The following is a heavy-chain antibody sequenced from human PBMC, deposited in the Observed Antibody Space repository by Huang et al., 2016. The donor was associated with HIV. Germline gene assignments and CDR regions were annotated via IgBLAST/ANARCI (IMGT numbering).Heavy chain of an antibody. Sequence: EVQLVQSGPEVKKPGESLKISCRVSGYSFTNYWIGWVRQRPGKGLEWMAIIDPGDSDAAYNPSFRGKVTISADKSINTAHLQWDSLTTSDSAIYYCARRGFNTGSSPDSWGQGTLVTVSS. CDR1: GYSFTNYW. CDR2: IDPGDSDA. J-gene: IGHJ4*02. CDR3: ARRGFNTGSSPDS. V-gene: IGHV5-51*01. D-gene: IGHD1-26*01.